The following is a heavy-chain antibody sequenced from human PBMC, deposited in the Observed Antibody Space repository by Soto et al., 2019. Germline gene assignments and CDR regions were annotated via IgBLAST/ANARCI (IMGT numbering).Heavy chain of an antibody. CDR1: GYTFISYG. V-gene: IGHV1-18*01. CDR2: ISAFNGQT. CDR3: ARGGDYYYGLDV. Sequence: QVQLVQSGDEVKKPGASVKVSCRASGYTFISYGVSWVRQAPGQGLEWMGWISAFNGQTNYIQKVQGRVTLTTEASTSTAYMELRSLRCEDTAVYYCARGGDYYYGLDVWGQGTTVTVSS. D-gene: IGHD3-16*01. J-gene: IGHJ6*02.